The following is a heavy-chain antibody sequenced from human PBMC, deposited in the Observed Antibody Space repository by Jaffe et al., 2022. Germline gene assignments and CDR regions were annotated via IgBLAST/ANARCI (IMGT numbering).Heavy chain of an antibody. CDR2: IRSKAYGGTT. V-gene: IGHV3-49*04. D-gene: IGHD1-26*01. J-gene: IGHJ6*03. CDR3: TRVLRGGWASYYYYYYMDV. Sequence: EVQLVESGGGLVQPGRSLRLSCTASGFTFGDYAMSWVRQAPGKGLEWVGFIRSKAYGGTTEYAASVKGRFTISRDDSKSIAYLQMNSLKTEDTAVYYCTRVLRGGWASYYYYYYMDVWGKGTTVTVSS. CDR1: GFTFGDYA.